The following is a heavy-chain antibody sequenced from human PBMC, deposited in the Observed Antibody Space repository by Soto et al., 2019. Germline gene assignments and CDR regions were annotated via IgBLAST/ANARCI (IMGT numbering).Heavy chain of an antibody. Sequence: EVQLVESGGGLVQPGGSLRLSCAASGFTVSSNYMSWVRQAPGKGLEWVSVIYSGGSTYYADSVKGRFTISRHNSKNTLYLQMNSLRAEDTDVYYCARGGTYDYIWGSYVYWGQGTLVTVSS. CDR2: IYSGGST. D-gene: IGHD3-16*01. CDR3: ARGGTYDYIWGSYVY. CDR1: GFTVSSNY. V-gene: IGHV3-53*04. J-gene: IGHJ4*02.